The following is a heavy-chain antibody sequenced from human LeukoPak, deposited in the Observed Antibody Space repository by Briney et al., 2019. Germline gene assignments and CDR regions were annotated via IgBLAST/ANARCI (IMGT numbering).Heavy chain of an antibody. D-gene: IGHD3-22*01. CDR2: INPNSGGT. V-gene: IGHV1-2*02. Sequence: ASVKVSCKASGYTFTSYGISWVRQAPGQGLEWMGWINPNSGGTNYAQKFQGRVTMTRDTSISTAYMELSRLRSDDTAVYYCAKHSGGYPLRKTSWFDPWGQGTLVTVSS. CDR3: AKHSGGYPLRKTSWFDP. J-gene: IGHJ5*02. CDR1: GYTFTSYG.